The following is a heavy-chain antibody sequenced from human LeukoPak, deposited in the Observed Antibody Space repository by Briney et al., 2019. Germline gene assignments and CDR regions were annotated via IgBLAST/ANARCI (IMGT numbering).Heavy chain of an antibody. V-gene: IGHV4-39*07. J-gene: IGHJ4*02. CDR1: GGSISSNTYC. D-gene: IGHD3-10*01. Sequence: SETLSLTCTVSGGSISSNTYCWGWIRQPPGEGLEWIASVYSTGNTFYNPSLNSGVTISVDTSKNQFSLRLSAVTAADTAVYYCARDLNRRGEFDYWGQGTPVTVSS. CDR2: VYSTGNT. CDR3: ARDLNRRGEFDY.